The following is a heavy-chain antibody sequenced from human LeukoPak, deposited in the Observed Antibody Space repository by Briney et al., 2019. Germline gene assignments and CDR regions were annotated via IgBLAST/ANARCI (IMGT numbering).Heavy chain of an antibody. Sequence: PSKTLSLTCTVSGGSISTSSSYYWGWIRQPPGKGLEWIGTIYYDGSTYYNPSLKSRVTISVDTSKNQFSLKLSSVTAADTAVYYCARHVXIAARPVDYWGQGTLVTVSS. CDR3: ARHVXIAARPVDY. J-gene: IGHJ4*02. V-gene: IGHV4-39*01. CDR2: IYYDGST. D-gene: IGHD6-6*01. CDR1: GGSISTSSSYY.